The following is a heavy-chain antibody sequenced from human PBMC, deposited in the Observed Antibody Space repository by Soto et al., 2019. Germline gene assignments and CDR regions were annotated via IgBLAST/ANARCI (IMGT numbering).Heavy chain of an antibody. Sequence: ASVKVSCKASGYTFTSYGISWVRQAPGQGLEWMGWISAYNGNTNYAQKLQGRVTMTTDTSTSTAYMELRSLRSDDTAVYYCARDAVDCTNGVCPIYYYYYMDVWGKGTTVTVSS. CDR3: ARDAVDCTNGVCPIYYYYYMDV. V-gene: IGHV1-18*01. D-gene: IGHD2-8*01. CDR2: ISAYNGNT. CDR1: GYTFTSYG. J-gene: IGHJ6*03.